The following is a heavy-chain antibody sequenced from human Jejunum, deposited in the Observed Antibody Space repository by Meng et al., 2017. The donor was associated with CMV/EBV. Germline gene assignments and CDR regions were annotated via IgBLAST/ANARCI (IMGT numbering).Heavy chain of an antibody. CDR3: TRDPRACDY. J-gene: IGHJ4*02. V-gene: IGHV3-11*05. Sequence: QVQVVECGGGFVEPGGSLRLSCKASGFSFSDYYMTWIRHTPGKGPEWLAYISGSSTVTNYADSVKGRFTISRDNVNNLLYLQMNSLRADDTAVYYCTRDPRACDYWGQGTLVTVSS. CDR2: ISGSSTVT. CDR1: GFSFSDYY.